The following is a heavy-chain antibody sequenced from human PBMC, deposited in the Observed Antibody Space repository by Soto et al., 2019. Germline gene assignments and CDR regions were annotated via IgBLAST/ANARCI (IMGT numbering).Heavy chain of an antibody. Sequence: QITLKESGPTVVRPTQTLTLTCTFSGFSLSTSGLGVGWIRQPSGKALEWLALFYWNDDKSYSPCLKARLTITMATANIQVVLTMTNMDPVDTATYYCAHRPSVWYLFDYLGHGTLVPFSS. V-gene: IGHV2-5*01. D-gene: IGHD6-19*01. J-gene: IGHJ4*01. CDR2: FYWNDDK. CDR3: AHRPSVWYLFDY. CDR1: GFSLSTSGLG.